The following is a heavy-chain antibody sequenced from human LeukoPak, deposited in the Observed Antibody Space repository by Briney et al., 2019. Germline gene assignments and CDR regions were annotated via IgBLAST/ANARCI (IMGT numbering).Heavy chain of an antibody. D-gene: IGHD4-17*01. Sequence: ASVKVSCKASGYTFTGYYMHWVRQAPGQGLEWMGWINPNSGGTNYAQKFQGRVTMTRDTSISTAYMELSRLRSDDTAVYYCARDPPYGDYFAYWGQGTLVTVSS. J-gene: IGHJ4*02. CDR3: ARDPPYGDYFAY. CDR2: INPNSGGT. V-gene: IGHV1-2*02. CDR1: GYTFTGYY.